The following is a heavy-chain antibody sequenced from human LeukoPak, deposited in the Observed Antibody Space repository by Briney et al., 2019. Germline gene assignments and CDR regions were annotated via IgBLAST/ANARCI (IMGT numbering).Heavy chain of an antibody. CDR3: ARDGGRATLDY. J-gene: IGHJ4*02. V-gene: IGHV3-30*04. Sequence: GGPLRLSCAASGFTFSSYAMHWVRQAPGKGLEWVAVISYDGSNKYYADSVKGRFTISRDNSKNTLYLQMNSLRAEDTAVYYCARDGGRATLDYWGQGTLVTVSS. CDR1: GFTFSSYA. D-gene: IGHD2-15*01. CDR2: ISYDGSNK.